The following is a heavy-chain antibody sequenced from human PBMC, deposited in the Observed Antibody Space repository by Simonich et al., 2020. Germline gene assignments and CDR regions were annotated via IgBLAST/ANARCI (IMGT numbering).Heavy chain of an antibody. Sequence: QVQLVESGGGVVQPGRSLRLSCAASGFTFSSYGMHWVRQAPGKGMGREADIWYDGSNKYYADSVKGRFTISRDNSKNTLYLQMNSLRAEDTAVYYCARERAAAGEAFDYWGQGTLVTVSS. CDR2: IWYDGSNK. J-gene: IGHJ4*02. CDR1: GFTFSSYG. D-gene: IGHD6-13*01. V-gene: IGHV3-33*01. CDR3: ARERAAAGEAFDY.